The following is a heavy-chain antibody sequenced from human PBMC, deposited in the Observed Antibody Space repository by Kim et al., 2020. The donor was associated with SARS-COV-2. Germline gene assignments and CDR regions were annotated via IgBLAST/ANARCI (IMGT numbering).Heavy chain of an antibody. CDR2: ISSSSSYI. CDR3: ARSEWDPKTYYYYGMDV. D-gene: IGHD1-26*01. CDR1: GFTFSSYS. V-gene: IGHV3-21*01. J-gene: IGHJ6*02. Sequence: GGSLRLSCAASGFTFSSYSMNWVRQAPGKGLEWVSSISSSSSYIYYADSVKGRFTISRDNAKNSLYLQMNSLRAEDTAVYYCARSEWDPKTYYYYGMDVWGQGTTVTVSS.